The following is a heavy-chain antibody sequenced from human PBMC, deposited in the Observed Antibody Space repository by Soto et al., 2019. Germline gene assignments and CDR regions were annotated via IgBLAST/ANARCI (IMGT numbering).Heavy chain of an antibody. D-gene: IGHD2-15*01. V-gene: IGHV4-30-4*01. CDR1: GGSISSGDYY. J-gene: IGHJ4*02. CDR3: ARVADCSGGRCYFSVDY. CDR2: IYYSGST. Sequence: SETLSLTCTVSGGSISSGDYYWSWIRHPPGKGLEWIGYIYYSGSTYYNPSLKSRVTTSVDTSKNQFSLKLSSVTAADTAVYYCARVADCSGGRCYFSVDYWGQGTLVTVSS.